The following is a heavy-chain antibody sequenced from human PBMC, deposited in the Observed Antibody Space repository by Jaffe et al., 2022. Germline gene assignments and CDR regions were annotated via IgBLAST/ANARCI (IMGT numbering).Heavy chain of an antibody. CDR2: ISSSGSTI. CDR3: ARVKSQWLAWGPLDY. Sequence: EVQLVESGGGLVQPGGSLRLSCAASGFTFSSYEMNWVRQAPGKGLEWVSYISSSGSTIYYADSVKGRFTISRDNAKNSLYLQMNSLRAEDTAVYYCARVKSQWLAWGPLDYWGQGTLVTVSS. CDR1: GFTFSSYE. V-gene: IGHV3-48*03. J-gene: IGHJ4*02. D-gene: IGHD6-19*01.